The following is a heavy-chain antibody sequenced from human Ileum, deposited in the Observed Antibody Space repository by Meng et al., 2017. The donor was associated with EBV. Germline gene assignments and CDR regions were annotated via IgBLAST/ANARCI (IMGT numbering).Heavy chain of an antibody. V-gene: IGHV4-4*02. Sequence: QVELQGAGPGLVNPSGTLSLTGAVSGGSISVINWWSWVRQSPEKGLEWIGEMSDSGITHYNPSLKSRVTISADKSNNQFSLKLTSVTSADTAVYFCAKNGEKYFEYWGQGTLVTVSS. CDR1: GGSISVINW. J-gene: IGHJ4*02. CDR2: MSDSGIT. CDR3: AKNGEKYFEY.